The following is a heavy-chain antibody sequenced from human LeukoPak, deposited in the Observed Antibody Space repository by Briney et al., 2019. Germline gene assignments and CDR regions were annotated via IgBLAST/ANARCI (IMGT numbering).Heavy chain of an antibody. V-gene: IGHV4-59*01. CDR1: GGSISGYY. D-gene: IGHD3-3*01. J-gene: IGHJ4*02. CDR2: IYYSGST. Sequence: WETLSLTCTVSGGSISGYYWSWIRQPPGQGLEWIGYIYYSGSTNYNPSLKSRVTISVDTSKNQFPLKLSSVSAADTAVYYCARNDVWSGYYNYWGQGTVVTVSS. CDR3: ARNDVWSGYYNY.